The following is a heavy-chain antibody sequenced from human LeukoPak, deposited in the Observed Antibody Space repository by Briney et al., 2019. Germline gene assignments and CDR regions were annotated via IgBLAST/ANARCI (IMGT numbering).Heavy chain of an antibody. J-gene: IGHJ4*02. V-gene: IGHV3-30*02. CDR2: IRLDGSDE. Sequence: GGSLRLSCAASGFTSSGYGMHWVRQAPGKGLEWVAFIRLDGSDEYYGDSVKGRFTISRDNSKNTLYLQMNSLRPEDTAVYYCARDHSQNFDYWGQGTLVTVSS. D-gene: IGHD5-18*01. CDR3: ARDHSQNFDY. CDR1: GFTSSGYG.